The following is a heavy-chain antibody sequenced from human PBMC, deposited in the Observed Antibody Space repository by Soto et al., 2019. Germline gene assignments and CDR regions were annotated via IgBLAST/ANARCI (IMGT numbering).Heavy chain of an antibody. D-gene: IGHD6-19*01. Sequence: GASVKVSCKASGGTFSSYAISWVRQAPGQGLEWMGGIIPIFGTANYAQKFQGRVTITADESTSTAYMELSSLRSEDTAVYYCARDPKTHSSGWYGSYYYYYGMDVWGQGTTVTVSS. V-gene: IGHV1-69*13. CDR2: IIPIFGTA. CDR1: GGTFSSYA. CDR3: ARDPKTHSSGWYGSYYYYYGMDV. J-gene: IGHJ6*02.